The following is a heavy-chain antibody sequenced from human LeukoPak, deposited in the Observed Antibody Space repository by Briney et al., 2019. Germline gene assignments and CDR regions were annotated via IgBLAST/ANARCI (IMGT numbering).Heavy chain of an antibody. CDR1: GFTFSSYA. J-gene: IGHJ4*02. V-gene: IGHV3-30-3*01. Sequence: PGGSLRLSCAASGFTFSSYAMHWVRQAPGKGLEWVAVISYDGSNKYYADSVKGRFTISRDNSKNTLYLQMNSLRAEDTAVYYCARSGGSSSWYAPTNFDYWGQGTLVTVSS. CDR2: ISYDGSNK. D-gene: IGHD6-13*01. CDR3: ARSGGSSSWYAPTNFDY.